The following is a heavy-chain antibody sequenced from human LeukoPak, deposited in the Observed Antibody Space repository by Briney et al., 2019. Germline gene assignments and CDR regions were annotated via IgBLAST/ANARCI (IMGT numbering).Heavy chain of an antibody. Sequence: GGSLRLSCAASRFTFSSYAMSWVRQAPGKGLEWVSAISGSGGSTYYADSVKGRFTISRDNSKNTLYLQMNSLRAGDTAVYYCATYDSSGYYFNYWGQGTLVTVSS. CDR1: RFTFSSYA. CDR2: ISGSGGST. J-gene: IGHJ4*02. D-gene: IGHD3-22*01. V-gene: IGHV3-23*01. CDR3: ATYDSSGYYFNY.